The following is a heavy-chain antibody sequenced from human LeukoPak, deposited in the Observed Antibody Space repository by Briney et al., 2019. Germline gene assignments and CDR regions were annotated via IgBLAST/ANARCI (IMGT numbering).Heavy chain of an antibody. CDR3: ARNNHGDYPGMDY. CDR1: GFTFSSYG. J-gene: IGHJ4*02. D-gene: IGHD4-17*01. Sequence: GGSLRLSCAASGFTFSSYGMHWVRQAPGKGLEWVAVIWYDGSNKYYADSVKGRFTISRDNSKNTLYLQMNSLRAEDTAVYYCARNNHGDYPGMDYWGQGTLVTVSS. V-gene: IGHV3-33*01. CDR2: IWYDGSNK.